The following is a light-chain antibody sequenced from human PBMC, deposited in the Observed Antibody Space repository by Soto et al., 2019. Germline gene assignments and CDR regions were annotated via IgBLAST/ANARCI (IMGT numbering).Light chain of an antibody. CDR1: QTIATF. Sequence: DIQMTQSPSSLSASVGDRVTITCRASQTIATFLNWYQQKPGKAPKLLIYGASTLQSGVPSRFSCSGSGAEFTLTLSSLQPEDSATYYCQLSHTTLTCGQGTRLEIK. J-gene: IGKJ5*01. V-gene: IGKV1-39*01. CDR3: QLSHTTLT. CDR2: GAS.